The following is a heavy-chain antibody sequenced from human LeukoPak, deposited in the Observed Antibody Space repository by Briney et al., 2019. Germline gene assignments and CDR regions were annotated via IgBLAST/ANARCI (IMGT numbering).Heavy chain of an antibody. J-gene: IGHJ4*02. D-gene: IGHD2-2*02. CDR3: SRGRYCSSTSCYIDY. V-gene: IGHV3-23*01. CDR1: GFTFSSYA. Sequence: GGSLRLSCVTSGFTFSSYAMDWVRQAPGKGLEWVSGISGSAGSTYYADSVKGRFTISRDNSKNTLYLQMNSLRAEDTAVYYCSRGRYCSSTSCYIDYWGQGTLVTVSS. CDR2: ISGSAGST.